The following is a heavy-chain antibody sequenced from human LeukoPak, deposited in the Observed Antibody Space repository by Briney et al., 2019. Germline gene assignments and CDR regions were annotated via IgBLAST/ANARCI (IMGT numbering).Heavy chain of an antibody. CDR3: ARLKPRGYSGYDLDY. D-gene: IGHD5-12*01. Sequence: SETLSLTCTVSGGSISSYYWSWIRQPPGKGLGWIGYIYYSGSTNYNPSLKSRVTISVDTSKNQFSLKLSSVTAADTAVYYCARLKPRGYSGYDLDYWGQGTLVTVSS. V-gene: IGHV4-59*08. CDR1: GGSISSYY. CDR2: IYYSGST. J-gene: IGHJ4*02.